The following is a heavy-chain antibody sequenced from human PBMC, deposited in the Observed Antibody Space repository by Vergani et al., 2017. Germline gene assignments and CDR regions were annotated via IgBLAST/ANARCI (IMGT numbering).Heavy chain of an antibody. Sequence: QVQLVESGGGVVQPGRSLRLSCAASGFTFSTYGMHWVRQAPGKGLGWVAVISYDGSNKYYADSVKGRFTISRDNSKNTLYLQMNSLRAEDTAVYYCAKDLGTSSGGGWFDPWGQGTLVTVSS. CDR2: ISYDGSNK. J-gene: IGHJ5*02. CDR3: AKDLGTSSGGGWFDP. CDR1: GFTFSTYG. D-gene: IGHD6-6*01. V-gene: IGHV3-30*18.